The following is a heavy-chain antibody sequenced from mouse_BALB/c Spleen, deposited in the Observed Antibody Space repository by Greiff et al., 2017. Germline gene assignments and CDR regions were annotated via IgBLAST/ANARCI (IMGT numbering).Heavy chain of an antibody. V-gene: IGHV5-17*02. D-gene: IGHD1-1*01. CDR2: ISSGSSTI. J-gene: IGHJ4*01. CDR1: GFTFSSFG. Sequence: EVKLMESGGGLVQPGGSRKLSCAASGFTFSSFGMHWVRQAPEKGLEWVAYISSGSSTIYYADTVKGRFTISRDNPKNTLFLQMTSLRSEDTAMYYCARSGTTVVADMDYWGQGTSVTVSS. CDR3: ARSGTTVVADMDY.